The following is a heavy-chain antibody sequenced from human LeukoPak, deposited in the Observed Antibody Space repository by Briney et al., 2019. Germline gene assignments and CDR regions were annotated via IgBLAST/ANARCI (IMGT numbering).Heavy chain of an antibody. Sequence: SETLSLTCTVSGGSISSSSYYWGWIRQPPGKGLEWIGSIYYSGSTYYNPSLKSRVTISVDTSKNQFSLKLSSVTAADTAVDYCARHGPGEWELNYWGQGTLVTVSS. V-gene: IGHV4-39*01. J-gene: IGHJ4*02. CDR3: ARHGPGEWELNY. D-gene: IGHD1-26*01. CDR1: GGSISSSSYY. CDR2: IYYSGST.